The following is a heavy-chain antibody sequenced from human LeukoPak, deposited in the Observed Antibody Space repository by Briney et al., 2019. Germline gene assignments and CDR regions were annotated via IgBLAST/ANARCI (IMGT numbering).Heavy chain of an antibody. V-gene: IGHV3-48*04. D-gene: IGHD3-16*01. J-gene: IGHJ4*02. CDR1: GFTFSGHN. Sequence: GGSLRLSCAASGFTFSGHNMNWVRQAPGKGLEWISFVSISSGTIYYADSVKGRFRISRDNTKSSLDLEMNSLRAEDTAVYYCARAMSTFGGVRNYFDSWGQGTLVTVSS. CDR3: ARAMSTFGGVRNYFDS. CDR2: VSISSGTI.